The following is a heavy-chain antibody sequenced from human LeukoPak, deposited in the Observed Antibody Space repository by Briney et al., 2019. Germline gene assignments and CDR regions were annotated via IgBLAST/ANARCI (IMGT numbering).Heavy chain of an antibody. J-gene: IGHJ6*02. CDR3: ARGKSWELLPYGMDV. D-gene: IGHD1-26*01. CDR2: IGTAGDT. CDR1: GFTFSSYD. Sequence: QPGGSLRLSCAASGFTFSSYDMHWVRQATGKGLEWVSAIGTAGDTYYPGSVKGRFTISRENAKNSLYLQMNSLRAGDTAVYYCARGKSWELLPYGMDVWGQGTTVTVSS. V-gene: IGHV3-13*01.